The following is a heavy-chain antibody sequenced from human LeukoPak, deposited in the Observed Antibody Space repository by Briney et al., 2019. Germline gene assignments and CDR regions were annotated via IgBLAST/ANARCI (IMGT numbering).Heavy chain of an antibody. D-gene: IGHD3-9*01. CDR2: ISAYNGNT. V-gene: IGHV1-18*01. Sequence: ASVKVSCKASGYTFTSYGISWLRQAPGQGLEWMGWISAYNGNTNYAQKLQGRVTMTTDTSTSTAYMELRSLRSDDTAVYYCARDLDVLRYFDWLSPGPYYFDYWGQGTLVTVSS. CDR1: GYTFTSYG. CDR3: ARDLDVLRYFDWLSPGPYYFDY. J-gene: IGHJ4*02.